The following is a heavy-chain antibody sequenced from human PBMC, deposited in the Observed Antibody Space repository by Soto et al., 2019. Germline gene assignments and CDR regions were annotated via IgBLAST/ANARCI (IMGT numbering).Heavy chain of an antibody. Sequence: SETLSLTCAVSGGSISSGGYSWSWIRQPPGKGLEWIGYMYHSGSTYYNPSLKSRVTISIDRSKNQFSLKLSSVTAADTAVYYCARNRIAAAGPLIDYWGQGTLVTVSS. D-gene: IGHD6-13*01. CDR1: GGSISSGGYS. J-gene: IGHJ4*02. V-gene: IGHV4-30-2*01. CDR3: ARNRIAAAGPLIDY. CDR2: MYHSGST.